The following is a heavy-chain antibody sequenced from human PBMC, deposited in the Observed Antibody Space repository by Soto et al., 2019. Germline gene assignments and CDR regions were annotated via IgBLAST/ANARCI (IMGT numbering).Heavy chain of an antibody. Sequence: GGSLRLSCAASGFPFSSYAMHWVRQAPGKGLEWVAVISYDGSNKYYADSVKGRFTISRDNSKNTLYLQMNSLRAEDTAVYYCAREVGSSSTYYYYYGMDVWGQGTTVTVSS. V-gene: IGHV3-30-3*01. CDR1: GFPFSSYA. J-gene: IGHJ6*02. CDR3: AREVGSSSTYYYYYGMDV. CDR2: ISYDGSNK. D-gene: IGHD6-13*01.